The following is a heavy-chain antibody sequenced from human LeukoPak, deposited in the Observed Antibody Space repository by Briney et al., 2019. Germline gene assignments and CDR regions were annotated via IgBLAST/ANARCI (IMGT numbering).Heavy chain of an antibody. J-gene: IGHJ4*02. CDR3: AKIARQLIYYFDY. CDR1: GFIFSSYG. Sequence: GGSLRLSCAASGFIFSSYGMHWVRQAPGKGLEWVAFIRYDGSNKYYADSVKGRFTISRDNSKNTLYLQMNSLRAEDTAVYYCAKIARQLIYYFDYWGQGTLVTVSS. D-gene: IGHD2-21*01. V-gene: IGHV3-30*02. CDR2: IRYDGSNK.